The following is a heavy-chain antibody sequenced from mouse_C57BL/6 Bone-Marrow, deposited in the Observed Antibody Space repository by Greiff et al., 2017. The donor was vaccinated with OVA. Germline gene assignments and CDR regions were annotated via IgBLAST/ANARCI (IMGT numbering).Heavy chain of an antibody. Sequence: VQLRESGAELARPGASVKMSCKASGYTFTSYTIHWVKQRPGQGLEWIGYIDPTNDYTNYNQKFKGKATLTADKSSSTAYMQLSSLTSEDSTVYYCKRGYYFDYWGQGTTLTVSS. V-gene: IGHV1-4*01. CDR1: GYTFTSYT. J-gene: IGHJ2*01. CDR2: IDPTNDYT. CDR3: KRGYYFDY.